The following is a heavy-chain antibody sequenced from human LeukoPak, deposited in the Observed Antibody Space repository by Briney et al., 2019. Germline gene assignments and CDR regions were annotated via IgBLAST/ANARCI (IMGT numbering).Heavy chain of an antibody. CDR1: GDYISTSF. CDR2: IYTSGNT. D-gene: IGHD3-10*01. Sequence: PSETLSLTCTVSGDYISTSFWSWIRQPAGKGLEWIGHIYTSGNTNYNPSLKSRVTMSLDTSKNQFSLNLSSVTAADTAVYYCARHPEVYSASGNYGNWFDPWGQGTLVTVSS. V-gene: IGHV4-4*07. J-gene: IGHJ5*02. CDR3: ARHPEVYSASGNYGNWFDP.